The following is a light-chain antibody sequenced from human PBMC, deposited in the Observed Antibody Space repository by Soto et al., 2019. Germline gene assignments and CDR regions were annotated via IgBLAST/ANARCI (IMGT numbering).Light chain of an antibody. Sequence: DIVMTQSPESLSVSVGERAAINFITSRSGLFTSNDKSFVAWYQQKSGQSPRLLINWASTREPGVPDRFRGSGSGTDFSLNINILQAEDVATYYCQQFFYVPTFGQGTKVDIK. V-gene: IGKV4-1*01. J-gene: IGKJ1*01. CDR2: WAS. CDR3: QQFFYVPT. CDR1: RSGLFTSNDKSF.